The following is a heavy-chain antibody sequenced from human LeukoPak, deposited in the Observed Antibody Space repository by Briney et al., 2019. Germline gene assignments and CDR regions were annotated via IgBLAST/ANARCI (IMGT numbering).Heavy chain of an antibody. J-gene: IGHJ4*02. CDR1: GGTFNSYA. CDR3: ARDKVSGY. Sequence: GASVKVSCKASGGTFNSYAISWVRQAPGQGLEWMGRIIPILGIANYAQNFQGRVTITADKSTSTAYLEVSSLRSEDTAVYYCARDKVSGYWGQGTLVTVSS. V-gene: IGHV1-69*04. CDR2: IIPILGIA.